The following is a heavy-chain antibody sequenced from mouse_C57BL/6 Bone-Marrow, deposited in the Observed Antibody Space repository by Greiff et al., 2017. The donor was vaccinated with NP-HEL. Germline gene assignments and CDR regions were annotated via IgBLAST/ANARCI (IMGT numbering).Heavy chain of an antibody. V-gene: IGHV3-6*01. CDR2: ISYDGSN. J-gene: IGHJ1*03. CDR3: ARLPDV. CDR1: GYSITSGYY. Sequence: EVQLQQSGPGLVKPSQSLSLTCSVTGYSITSGYYWNWIRQFPGNKLEWMGYISYDGSNNYNPSLKNRISITRDTSKNQFFLKLNSVTTEDTATYYCARLPDVWGTGTTVTVSS.